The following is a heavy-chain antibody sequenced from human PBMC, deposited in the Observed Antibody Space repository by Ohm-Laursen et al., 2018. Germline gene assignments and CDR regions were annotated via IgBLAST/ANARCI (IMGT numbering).Heavy chain of an antibody. Sequence: LSLTCTVSGYSISSGYFWGWIRQPPGKGLEWIGTIYHSGSTYYNPSLKSRVAISVDTSKNQFSLKLSSVTAADTALYYCARGLWWFDPWGQGTLVTVSS. CDR2: IYHSGST. V-gene: IGHV4-38-2*02. CDR1: GYSISSGYF. J-gene: IGHJ5*02. CDR3: ARGLWWFDP.